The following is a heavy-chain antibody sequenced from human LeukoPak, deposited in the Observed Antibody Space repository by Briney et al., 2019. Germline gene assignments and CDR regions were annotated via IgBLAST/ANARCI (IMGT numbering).Heavy chain of an antibody. CDR3: ARDGGVRGVNWFDP. V-gene: IGHV4-4*07. Sequence: SETLSLTCTVSGASLSSYYWSWIRQPAGKGLEWIGRIYTSGSTNYNPSLKSRVTMSVDTSKNQFSLKLSSVTAADTAVYYCARDGGVRGVNWFDPWGQGTLVTVSS. J-gene: IGHJ5*02. CDR2: IYTSGST. CDR1: GASLSSYY. D-gene: IGHD3-10*01.